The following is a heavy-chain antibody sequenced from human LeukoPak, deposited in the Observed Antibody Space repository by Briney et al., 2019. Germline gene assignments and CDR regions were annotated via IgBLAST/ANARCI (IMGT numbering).Heavy chain of an antibody. Sequence: GGSLRLSCAASGFTLSSCAMSWVRQAPGKGLEWVSVISGSGDSTYYADSVKGRFTISRDNSKNTLYLQMNSLRAEDTAVYYCAKQSYSSCYTALNFWGQGTLVTVSS. V-gene: IGHV3-23*01. CDR2: ISGSGDST. CDR1: GFTLSSCA. J-gene: IGHJ4*02. CDR3: AKQSYSSCYTALNF. D-gene: IGHD6-19*01.